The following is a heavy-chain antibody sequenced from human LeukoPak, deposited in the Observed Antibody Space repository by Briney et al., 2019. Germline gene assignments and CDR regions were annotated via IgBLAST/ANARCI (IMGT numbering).Heavy chain of an antibody. V-gene: IGHV4-59*01. CDR1: GGSISSYY. CDR3: ARGAVANWFDP. CDR2: IYYSGST. Sequence: SETLSLTCTVSGGSISSYYWSWIRQPPGKGLEWIGYIYYSGSTNYNPSLKSRVTILVDTSKNQFSLKLSSVTAADTAVHYCARGAVANWFDPWGQGTLVTVSS. D-gene: IGHD5-12*01. J-gene: IGHJ5*02.